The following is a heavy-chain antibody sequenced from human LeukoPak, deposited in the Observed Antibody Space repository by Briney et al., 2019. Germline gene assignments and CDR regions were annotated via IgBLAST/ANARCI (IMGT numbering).Heavy chain of an antibody. Sequence: PGGSLRLSCTASGFTVSGNYMNWVRQAPGKGLVWVSRINSDGSSTSYADSVKGRFTISRDNAKNTLYLQMNSLRAEDTAVYYCAQGRLRGHDYWGQGTLVTVSS. CDR2: INSDGSST. CDR1: GFTVSGNY. D-gene: IGHD4-17*01. CDR3: AQGRLRGHDY. J-gene: IGHJ4*02. V-gene: IGHV3-74*01.